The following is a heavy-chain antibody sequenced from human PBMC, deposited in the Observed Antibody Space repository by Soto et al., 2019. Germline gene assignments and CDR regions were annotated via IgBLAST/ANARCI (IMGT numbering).Heavy chain of an antibody. V-gene: IGHV1-46*01. CDR2: INPNGGST. CDR1: GYTFTHYY. J-gene: IGHJ4*02. CDR3: ATSVNSAMDFDY. Sequence: EASVKVSCKASGYTFTHYYMHWVRQAPGQGLEWMGIINPNGGSTTYAQRFRAGFTMTRDTSTSTVYMELSSLRSEDSAVYYCATSVNSAMDFDYWGQGTLVTVSS. D-gene: IGHD5-18*01.